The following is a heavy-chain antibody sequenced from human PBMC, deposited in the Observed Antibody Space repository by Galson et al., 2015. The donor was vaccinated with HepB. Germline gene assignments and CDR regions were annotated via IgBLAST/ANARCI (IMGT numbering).Heavy chain of an antibody. CDR2: ISYDGNNK. D-gene: IGHD6-13*01. V-gene: IGHV3-30*03. CDR3: ARFPYSSSWDQSYYYMDV. Sequence: SLRLSCAASGFTFSSYAMNWIRQTPGKGLEWVSTISYDGNNKYYVGSVKGRFAISRDISKNTLYLQMNSLRSEDTAVYYCARFPYSSSWDQSYYYMDVWGKGTSDTVSS. CDR1: GFTFSSYA. J-gene: IGHJ6*03.